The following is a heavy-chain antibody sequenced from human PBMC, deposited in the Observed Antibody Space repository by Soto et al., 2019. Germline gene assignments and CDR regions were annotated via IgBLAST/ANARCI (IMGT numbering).Heavy chain of an antibody. CDR1: GGSFSGYY. D-gene: IGHD6-19*01. CDR2: INHSGST. V-gene: IGHV4-34*01. CDR3: ARFSGGGWFDP. J-gene: IGHJ5*02. Sequence: PSETLSLTCAVYGGSFSGYYWSWIRQPPGKGLEWIGEINHSGSTNYNPSLKSRVTISVDTSKNQFSLKLSSVTAADTAVYYCARFSGGGWFDPWGQGTLVT.